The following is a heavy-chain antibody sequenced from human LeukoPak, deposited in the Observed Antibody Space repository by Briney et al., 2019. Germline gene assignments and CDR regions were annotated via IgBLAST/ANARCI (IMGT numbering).Heavy chain of an antibody. CDR1: GGSISSYY. CDR2: IYYSGST. V-gene: IGHV4-59*08. Sequence: PSETLSLTCTVSGGSISSYYWSWIRQPPGKGLEWIGYIYYSGSTNYNPSLKSRVTISVDTSKNQFSLKLSSVTAADTAVYYCARRGYTYDSSGYYYVGLFDYWGQGTLVTVSS. J-gene: IGHJ4*02. D-gene: IGHD3-22*01. CDR3: ARRGYTYDSSGYYYVGLFDY.